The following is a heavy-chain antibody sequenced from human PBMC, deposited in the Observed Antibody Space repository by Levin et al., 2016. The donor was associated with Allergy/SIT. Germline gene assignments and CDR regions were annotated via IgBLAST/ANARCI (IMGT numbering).Heavy chain of an antibody. CDR2: IDPSDSYT. V-gene: IGHV5-10-1*01. Sequence: VRQMPGKGLEWMGRIDPSDSYTNYSPSFQGHVTISADKSISTAYLQWSSLKASDTAMYYCARRQAIDYDILTGYYRPLDAFDIWGQGTMVTVSS. J-gene: IGHJ3*02. D-gene: IGHD3-9*01. CDR3: ARRQAIDYDILTGYYRPLDAFDI.